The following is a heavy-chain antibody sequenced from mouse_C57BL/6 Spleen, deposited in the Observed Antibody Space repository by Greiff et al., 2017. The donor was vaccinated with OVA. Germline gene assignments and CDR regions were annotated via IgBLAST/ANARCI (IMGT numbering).Heavy chain of an antibody. D-gene: IGHD1-1*01. Sequence: EVKLVESGGGLVKPGGSLKLSCAASGFTFSDYGMHWVRQAPEKGLEWVAYIISGSSTIYYADTVKGRFTISRDNAKNTLFLQMTSLRSEDTAMYYCASRILRYPPYAMDYWGQGTSVTVSS. CDR2: IISGSSTI. J-gene: IGHJ4*01. V-gene: IGHV5-17*01. CDR1: GFTFSDYG. CDR3: ASRILRYPPYAMDY.